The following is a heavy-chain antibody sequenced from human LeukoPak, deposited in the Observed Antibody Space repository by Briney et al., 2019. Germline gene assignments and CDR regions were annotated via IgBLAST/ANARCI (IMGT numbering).Heavy chain of an antibody. V-gene: IGHV4-61*01. Sequence: KPSETLSLTCTVSGGSVSSGSYSWSWIRQPPGKGLEWIGYIYYSESTNYNPSLKSRVTISIDTSKNQFSLKLSSVTAADTAVYYCARVSGGSGWYYFDYWGQGTLVTVSS. J-gene: IGHJ4*02. CDR1: GGSVSSGSYS. D-gene: IGHD6-19*01. CDR3: ARVSGGSGWYYFDY. CDR2: IYYSEST.